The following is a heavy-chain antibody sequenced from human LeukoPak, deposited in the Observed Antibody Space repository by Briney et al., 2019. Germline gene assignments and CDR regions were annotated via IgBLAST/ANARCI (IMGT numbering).Heavy chain of an antibody. J-gene: IGHJ4*02. CDR1: GFTVISNY. Sequence: PGGSLRLSCAASGFTVISNYMSWVRQAPGKGLEWVSVIYPEGSTYYADSVKARFTISRDNSKGTLYLQMNSLRAEDTAVYYCAKELSGSPDYWGQGTLVTVSS. D-gene: IGHD1-26*01. CDR3: AKELSGSPDY. CDR2: IYPEGST. V-gene: IGHV3-66*01.